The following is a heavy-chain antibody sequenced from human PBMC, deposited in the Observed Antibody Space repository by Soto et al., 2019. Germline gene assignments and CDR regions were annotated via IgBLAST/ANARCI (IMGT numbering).Heavy chain of an antibody. CDR3: ARDSEGSSWPGRRFDY. CDR2: INPNSGGT. J-gene: IGHJ4*02. Sequence: GPSVKISCKASGYTFSGYYMHWVRPAPRQGLEWMGWINPNSGGTNYAQKFQGRVTITADKSTSTAYMELSSLRSEDTAVYYCARDSEGSSWPGRRFDYWGQGTLVTVSS. D-gene: IGHD6-13*01. CDR1: GYTFSGYY. V-gene: IGHV1-2*02.